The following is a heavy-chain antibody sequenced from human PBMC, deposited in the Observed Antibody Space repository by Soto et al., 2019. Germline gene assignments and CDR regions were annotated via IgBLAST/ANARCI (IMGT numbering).Heavy chain of an antibody. CDR2: IYFGGSA. CDR3: AREYTSSLDY. CDR1: SGSIRSSSYH. V-gene: IGHV4-39*01. J-gene: IGHJ4*02. Sequence: SETLSLTCTVSSGSIRSSSYHWGWFRQPPGRGLEWIGSIYFGGSAYYNPSLKSRITINPDTSKNQFSLQLNSVTLEDTAVYYCAREYTSSLDYWGQGTLVTVSS. D-gene: IGHD6-13*01.